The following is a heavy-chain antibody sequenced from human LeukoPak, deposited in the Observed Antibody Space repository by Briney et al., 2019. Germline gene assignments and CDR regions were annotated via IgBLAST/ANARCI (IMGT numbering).Heavy chain of an antibody. Sequence: GGSLKLSCAASGFTFSSYAVHWVRQAPGQGLELVAAIWFDGSNEYYADSVGGRFTISRDNSKSTLYLQMTSLRAEDTAVYFCAREGEYYDSSGYKTFRYYFDYWGQGTLVTVSS. CDR3: AREGEYYDSSGYKTFRYYFDY. D-gene: IGHD3-22*01. CDR1: GFTFSSYA. CDR2: IWFDGSNE. J-gene: IGHJ4*02. V-gene: IGHV3-33*01.